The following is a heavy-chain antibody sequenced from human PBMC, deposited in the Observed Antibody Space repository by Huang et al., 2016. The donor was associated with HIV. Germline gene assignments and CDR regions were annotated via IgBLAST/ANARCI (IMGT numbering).Heavy chain of an antibody. CDR3: ARGLHWFDP. Sequence: QVQLVQSGSELKKPGASVKVSCKASRYTFTSYPMNWVRQAPGQGVEWMGGIKTNTGNPTYAQGFTGRFVFSVDTSVSTAYLQISSLKTEDTALYYCARGLHWFDPWGQGTLVTVSS. CDR1: RYTFTSYP. CDR2: IKTNTGNP. V-gene: IGHV7-4-1*02. D-gene: IGHD1-26*01. J-gene: IGHJ5*02.